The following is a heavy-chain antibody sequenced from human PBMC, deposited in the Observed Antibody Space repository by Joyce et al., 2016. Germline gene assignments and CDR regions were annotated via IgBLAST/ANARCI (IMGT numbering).Heavy chain of an antibody. CDR2: IKRKNDGGTL. Sequence: VQLVESGGGLVQPGESLRLSCGVSGLTFRNTWMSWVRQAPGKGLEWIGRIKRKNDGGTLDYIETVKGRFTLSRDDSTNTVYLQMDSLKIEDTAMYYCTTDPRYWGRGTLVTVSS. J-gene: IGHJ4*02. CDR3: TTDPRY. CDR1: GLTFRNTW. V-gene: IGHV3-15*01.